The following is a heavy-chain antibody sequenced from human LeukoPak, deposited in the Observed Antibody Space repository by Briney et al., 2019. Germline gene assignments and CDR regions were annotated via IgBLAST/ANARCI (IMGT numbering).Heavy chain of an antibody. J-gene: IGHJ4*02. CDR3: VRQKKSHGNFDY. CDR1: QFTFSNYA. Sequence: GGSLRLSCAASQFTFSNYAMSWVRQAPGKGLEWVSAISGSGNTTYFGDSVTGRFTISRDNPKNTVYLQMNSLRAEDTAVYYCVRQKKSHGNFDYWGQGTLVTVSS. D-gene: IGHD1-26*01. CDR2: ISGSGNTT. V-gene: IGHV3-23*01.